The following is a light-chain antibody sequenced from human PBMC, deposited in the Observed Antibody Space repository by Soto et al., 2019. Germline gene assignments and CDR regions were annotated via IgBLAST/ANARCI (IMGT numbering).Light chain of an antibody. J-gene: IGKJ1*01. Sequence: NQLNQSPSFLSASVGARVTITCRASQGISRDLPWLQQKPAEAPKLLIYTASTVHTGVPSRFRGSGSGTEITPTINSSQPEDFATSSWLQLNSFPPTFGEGTKVECK. V-gene: IGKV1-9*01. CDR1: QGISRD. CDR3: LQLNSFPPT. CDR2: TAS.